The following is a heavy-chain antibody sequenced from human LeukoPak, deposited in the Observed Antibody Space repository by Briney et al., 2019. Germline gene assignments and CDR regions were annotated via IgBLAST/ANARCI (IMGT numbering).Heavy chain of an antibody. CDR3: ARHSSYTAAGGFDY. CDR1: GGSISSDY. V-gene: IGHV4-59*08. D-gene: IGHD6-13*01. J-gene: IGHJ4*02. Sequence: PSETLSLTCTVSGGSISSDYWSWIRQPPGKGLEWIGYTYYSGSPTYNPSLKSRVTISLDTSKNQFSLKLSSVTAADTAVYYCARHSSYTAAGGFDYWGQGTLVTVSS. CDR2: TYYSGSP.